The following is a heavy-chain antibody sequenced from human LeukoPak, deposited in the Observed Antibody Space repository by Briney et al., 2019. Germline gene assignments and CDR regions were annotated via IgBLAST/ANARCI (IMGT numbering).Heavy chain of an antibody. V-gene: IGHV1-2*02. CDR2: INTNSGGT. Sequence: ATVEVSCKASGYTFTGYYMHWVRQAPGQGLEGMGWINTNSGGTNYAQKFQGRVTMARDTSISTAYMEMSRLRSDDTAVYYCARDTMGLKNCGSDCYEDYYYYYYMDVWGKGTTVTVSS. CDR3: ARDTMGLKNCGSDCYEDYYYYYYMDV. J-gene: IGHJ6*03. D-gene: IGHD2-21*01. CDR1: GYTFTGYY.